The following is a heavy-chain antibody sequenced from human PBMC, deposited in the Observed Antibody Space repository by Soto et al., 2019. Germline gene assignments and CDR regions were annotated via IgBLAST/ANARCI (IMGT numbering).Heavy chain of an antibody. CDR2: VYYSGST. CDR3: ARGYYDTSGHSNTFDI. V-gene: IGHV4-59*01. J-gene: IGHJ3*02. Sequence: SETLSLTCTVSGVSFSSSYWSWIRQSPGKGPEWIGYVYYSGSTNYNPSLKSRVTISVDTPKNQFSLKLSSVTAADTAVYYCARGYYDTSGHSNTFDIWGQGTMVT. CDR1: GVSFSSSY. D-gene: IGHD3-22*01.